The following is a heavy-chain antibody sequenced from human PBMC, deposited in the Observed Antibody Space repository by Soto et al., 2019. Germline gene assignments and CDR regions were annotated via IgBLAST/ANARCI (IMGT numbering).Heavy chain of an antibody. V-gene: IGHV3-23*01. CDR1: GFTFSSYT. CDR2: ISGSGFTT. Sequence: EVQILESGGGSVQRGGSLRLSCAASGFTFSSYTMTWVRQAPGKGLEWVSSISGSGFTTYYADSVKGRFTISRDNSKNTVYVQMDNLRAEDSAVYHCAKDVRSTPRPDAFDVWGQGTVVSVSS. CDR3: AKDVRSTPRPDAFDV. J-gene: IGHJ3*01. D-gene: IGHD2-15*01.